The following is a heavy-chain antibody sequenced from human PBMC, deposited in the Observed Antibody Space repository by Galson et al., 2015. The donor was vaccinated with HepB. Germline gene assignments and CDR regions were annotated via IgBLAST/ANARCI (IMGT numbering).Heavy chain of an antibody. Sequence: SLRLSCAASDSNFINYNMNWVRQAPGKGLEWVSAISGSGGSTYYADSVKGRFTISRDNSKNTLYLQMNSLRAEDTAVYYCAKDKVVPAAMPYYFDYWGQGTLVTVSS. CDR1: DSNFINYN. V-gene: IGHV3-23*01. CDR3: AKDKVVPAAMPYYFDY. D-gene: IGHD2-2*01. CDR2: ISGSGGST. J-gene: IGHJ4*02.